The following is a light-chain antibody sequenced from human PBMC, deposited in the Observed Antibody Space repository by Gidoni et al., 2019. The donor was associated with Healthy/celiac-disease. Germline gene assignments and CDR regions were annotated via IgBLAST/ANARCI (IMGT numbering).Light chain of an antibody. CDR1: QSVSSY. CDR2: EAS. V-gene: IGKV3-11*01. Sequence: EIVLTQSPATLSLSPGERATLSCRASQSVSSYLAWYQQKPGQAPRLLIYEASNRATGIPARFSGSGSGTDFTLTISSLEPEDFAVYYCQQQLTFGGGTKVEIK. J-gene: IGKJ4*01. CDR3: QQQLT.